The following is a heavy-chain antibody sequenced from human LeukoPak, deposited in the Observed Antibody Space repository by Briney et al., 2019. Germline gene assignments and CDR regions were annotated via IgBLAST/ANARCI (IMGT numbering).Heavy chain of an antibody. Sequence: GGSLRLSCVASGFIFSDHAFHWVRQSPDKGLEWVALIGSDGSKRYYADSVQGRFTVSRENSKNTLFLQMNTLRADDTAVYFCARQMTSTRLFDSWGQGTLVTVSS. D-gene: IGHD5/OR15-5a*01. CDR3: ARQMTSTRLFDS. J-gene: IGHJ4*02. CDR1: GFIFSDHA. CDR2: IGSDGSKR. V-gene: IGHV3-30*04.